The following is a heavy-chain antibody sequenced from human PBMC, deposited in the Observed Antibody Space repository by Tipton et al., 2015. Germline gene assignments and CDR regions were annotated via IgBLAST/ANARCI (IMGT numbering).Heavy chain of an antibody. V-gene: IGHV4-38-2*01. CDR1: GYSIRYTHQ. J-gene: IGHJ3*01. Sequence: TLSLTCDVSGYSIRYTHQWGWIRQPPGRRLEWIGNIYNSGSVFYNPSLQSRVAMSADTSRNQFSLNLTSVTAADTSVYYCVRPANHGFDVWGQGTMVTVSS. CDR2: IYNSGSV. CDR3: VRPANHGFDV.